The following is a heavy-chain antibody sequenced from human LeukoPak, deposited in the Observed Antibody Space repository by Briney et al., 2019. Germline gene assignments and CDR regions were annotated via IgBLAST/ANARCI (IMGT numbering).Heavy chain of an antibody. V-gene: IGHV3-20*04. CDR1: GFRFHDYA. CDR2: IIYNGTRT. D-gene: IGHD4-17*01. J-gene: IGHJ4*02. Sequence: GGSLRLSCAASGFRFHDYAMTWVRQAPGKGRESVSPIIYNGTRTAYADSVNPPFTISRYNPKNSLYLQMNSLSAEDTAFYYCPSSLRYGSTSYWGQGTLVTVSS. CDR3: PSSLRYGSTSY.